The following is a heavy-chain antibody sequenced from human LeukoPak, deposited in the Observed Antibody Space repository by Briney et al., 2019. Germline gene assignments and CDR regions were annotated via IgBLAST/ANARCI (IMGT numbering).Heavy chain of an antibody. Sequence: ASVKVSCKVSGYTLTELSMHWVRQAPGKGLEWMGGFDPEDGETIYAQKFQGRVTMTEDTPTDTAYMELSSLRSEDTAVYHCATVPYYYGSGSYSWGQGTLVTVSS. CDR1: GYTLTELS. D-gene: IGHD3-10*01. CDR2: FDPEDGET. V-gene: IGHV1-24*01. J-gene: IGHJ4*02. CDR3: ATVPYYYGSGSYS.